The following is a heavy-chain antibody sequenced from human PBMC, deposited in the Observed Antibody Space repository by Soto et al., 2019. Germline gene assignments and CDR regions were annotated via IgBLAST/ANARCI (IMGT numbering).Heavy chain of an antibody. Sequence: QVQLQESGPGLVKPSQTLSLTCTVSGGSTTSGAYYCGGIRQHSGKCLECIWYMHYSGSACYTPSPSTRVSLSADRSVDQFSLKLSSVTAADTAIYYCARYFFDGSGYSNWFESWGQGALVTVSS. D-gene: IGHD3-22*01. V-gene: IGHV4-31*03. CDR2: MHYSGSA. CDR3: ARYFFDGSGYSNWFES. J-gene: IGHJ5*01. CDR1: GGSTTSGAYY.